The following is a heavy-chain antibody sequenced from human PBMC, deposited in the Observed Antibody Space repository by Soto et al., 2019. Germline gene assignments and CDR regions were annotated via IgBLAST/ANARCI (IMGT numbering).Heavy chain of an antibody. Sequence: SETLSLTCAVSGYSISSGYYWGWIRQPPGKGLEWIGSIYHSGSTYYNPSLKSRVTISVDTSKNQFSLKLSSVTAADAAVYYCARLLGSSGWTGGNWFDPWGQGTLVTVSS. J-gene: IGHJ5*02. CDR3: ARLLGSSGWTGGNWFDP. D-gene: IGHD6-19*01. CDR1: GYSISSGYY. V-gene: IGHV4-38-2*01. CDR2: IYHSGST.